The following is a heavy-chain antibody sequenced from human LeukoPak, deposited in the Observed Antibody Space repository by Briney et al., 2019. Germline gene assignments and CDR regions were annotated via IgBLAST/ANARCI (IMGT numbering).Heavy chain of an antibody. V-gene: IGHV3-11*06. CDR2: ISSGTINHS. Sequence: KTGGSLRLSCKASGFIFGDYYMNWIRQAPGKGLECLSYISSGTINHSNYADSVKGRFTISRDNSKNTLYLQMNSLRAEDTAVYYCARRRASVWFDPWGQGTLVTVSS. CDR3: ARRRASVWFDP. D-gene: IGHD1-26*01. CDR1: GFIFGDYY. J-gene: IGHJ5*02.